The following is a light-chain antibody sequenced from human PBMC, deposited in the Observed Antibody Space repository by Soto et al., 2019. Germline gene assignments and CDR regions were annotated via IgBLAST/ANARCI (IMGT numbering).Light chain of an antibody. J-gene: IGLJ1*01. CDR3: QSYDSSLSGFYV. CDR1: SSNIGAGYD. V-gene: IGLV1-40*01. CDR2: ANT. Sequence: QSVLTQPPSVSGAPGQRVTISCTGSSSNIGAGYDVHWYQQLPGRAPKLLNYANTNRPSGVPDRFSGSRSGTSASLAITGLQAEDEADYSCQSYDSSLSGFYVFGTGTKLTVL.